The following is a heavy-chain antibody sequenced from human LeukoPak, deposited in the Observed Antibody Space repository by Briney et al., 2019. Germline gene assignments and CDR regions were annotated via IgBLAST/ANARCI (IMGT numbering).Heavy chain of an antibody. CDR1: GYTFTSYY. CDR3: ATDGYGNDY. CDR2: FDPEDGET. V-gene: IGHV1-24*01. Sequence: ASVKVSCKASGYTFTSYYMHWVRQAPGKGLEWMGGFDPEDGETIYAQKFQGRVTMTEDTSTDTAYMELSSLRSEDTAVYYCATDGYGNDYWGQGTLVTVSS. D-gene: IGHD5-12*01. J-gene: IGHJ4*02.